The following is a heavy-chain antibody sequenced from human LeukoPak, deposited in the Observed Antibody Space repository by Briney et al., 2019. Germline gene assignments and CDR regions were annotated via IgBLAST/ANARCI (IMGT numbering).Heavy chain of an antibody. J-gene: IGHJ6*02. CDR3: AKGSRGYGSGSEQLYYYYYGMDV. CDR2: ISGSGGST. V-gene: IGHV3-23*01. D-gene: IGHD3-10*01. Sequence: GGSLRLSCAASGFTFSSYAMSWVRQAPGKGLEWVSAISGSGGSTYYADSVKGRFTISRDNSKNTLYLQMNSLRAEDTAVYYCAKGSRGYGSGSEQLYYYYYGMDVWGQGTTVTVSS. CDR1: GFTFSSYA.